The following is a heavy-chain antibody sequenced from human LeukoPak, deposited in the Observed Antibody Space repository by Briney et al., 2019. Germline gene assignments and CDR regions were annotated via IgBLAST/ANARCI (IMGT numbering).Heavy chain of an antibody. Sequence: QPGGSLRLSCAASGFTFSSYGMHWVRQAPGKGLEWVADIWFDGKNEHFADSVKGRLTISRDNSKNTMYLQINSLRAEDTAVYYCAKDLSHIRGYCSSTSCYHYYGMDVWGQGTTVTVSS. CDR3: AKDLSHIRGYCSSTSCYHYYGMDV. J-gene: IGHJ6*02. CDR2: IWFDGKNE. V-gene: IGHV3-33*06. D-gene: IGHD2-2*01. CDR1: GFTFSSYG.